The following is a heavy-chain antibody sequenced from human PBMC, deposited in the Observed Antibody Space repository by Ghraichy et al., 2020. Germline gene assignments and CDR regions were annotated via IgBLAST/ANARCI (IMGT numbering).Heavy chain of an antibody. CDR3: AGQRDNGKGPLDAFEI. Sequence: SETLSLTCAVYGGSLSGYYWSWIRQSPGKGLEWIGEINHTGNSHYSPSLTNRLTISVDTSNNQFSLRLRSVTAADRAVYYCAGQRDNGKGPLDAFEIWGQGTRVTVSS. J-gene: IGHJ3*02. D-gene: IGHD2-8*01. CDR2: INHTGNS. CDR1: GGSLSGYY. V-gene: IGHV4-34*01.